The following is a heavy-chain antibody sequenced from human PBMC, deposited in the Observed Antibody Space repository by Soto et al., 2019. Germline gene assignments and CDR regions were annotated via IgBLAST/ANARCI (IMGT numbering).Heavy chain of an antibody. J-gene: IGHJ4*02. D-gene: IGHD6-13*01. Sequence: EVQLLESGGGLVQPGGSLRLSCAASGFTFSSYAMSWVRQAPGKGLEWVSAISGSGGSTYYADSVKGRFTISRDNSKNTLYLQMNSLRAEDTAAYYCANQQQLVRGAYYFDYWGQGTLVTVSS. CDR2: ISGSGGST. V-gene: IGHV3-23*01. CDR1: GFTFSSYA. CDR3: ANQQQLVRGAYYFDY.